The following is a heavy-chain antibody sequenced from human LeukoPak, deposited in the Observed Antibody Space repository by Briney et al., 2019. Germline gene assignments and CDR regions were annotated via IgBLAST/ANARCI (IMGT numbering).Heavy chain of an antibody. V-gene: IGHV4-59*01. CDR2: IYHSGST. CDR1: GGSISTYY. CDR3: ARGGGYASPIGY. Sequence: WEALSLTSTLSGGSISTYYWSWIRQPPGKGLEWIGYIYHSGSTNYNPSLKSRVTISVDTSKNQFSLKLSSVTAADTAVYYCARGGGYASPIGYWGQGALVTVSS. J-gene: IGHJ4*02. D-gene: IGHD5-12*01.